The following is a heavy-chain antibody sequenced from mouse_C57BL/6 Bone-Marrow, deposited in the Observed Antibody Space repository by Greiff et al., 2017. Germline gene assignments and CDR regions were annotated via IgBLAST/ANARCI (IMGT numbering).Heavy chain of an antibody. Sequence: QVQLQQPGAELVMPGASVKLSCKASGYTFTSYWMHWVKQRPGQGLEWIGEIDPSDSYTNYNQKFKGKSTLTVDKSSSTAYMQLSSLTSWDSAVYNYARDDYWGQGTARTVSS. J-gene: IGHJ2*01. CDR2: IDPSDSYT. V-gene: IGHV1-69*01. CDR1: GYTFTSYW. CDR3: ARDDY.